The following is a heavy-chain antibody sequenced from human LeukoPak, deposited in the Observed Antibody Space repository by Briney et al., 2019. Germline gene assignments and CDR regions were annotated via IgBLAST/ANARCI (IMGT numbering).Heavy chain of an antibody. CDR2: IYPDDSDT. D-gene: IGHD6-6*01. CDR3: ARERSSQGYFDF. J-gene: IGHJ4*02. Sequence: GESLKISCKGSGYSFTSYWIGWVRRMPGKGLEWMGIIYPDDSDTRYSPSFQGQVTISADKSISTAYRQWSSLKASDTAMYYCARERSSQGYFDFWGQGTLVTVSS. CDR1: GYSFTSYW. V-gene: IGHV5-51*01.